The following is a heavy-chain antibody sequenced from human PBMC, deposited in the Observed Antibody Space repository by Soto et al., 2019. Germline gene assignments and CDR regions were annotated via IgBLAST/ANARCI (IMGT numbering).Heavy chain of an antibody. CDR1: GGTFSSYA. CDR2: IIPIFGTA. V-gene: IGHV1-69*13. D-gene: IGHD2-15*01. Sequence: SVKVSCKAPGGTFSSYAISWVRQAPGQGLEWLGGIIPIFGTANYAQKFQGRVTITADESTSTAYMELSSLRSEDTAVYYCARVPIPCSGGSCYPYYFDYWGQGTLVTVSS. CDR3: ARVPIPCSGGSCYPYYFDY. J-gene: IGHJ4*02.